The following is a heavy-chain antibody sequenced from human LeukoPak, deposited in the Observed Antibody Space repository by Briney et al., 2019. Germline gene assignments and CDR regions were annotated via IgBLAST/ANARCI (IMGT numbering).Heavy chain of an antibody. CDR1: GGSISSHC. J-gene: IGHJ4*02. V-gene: IGHV4-59*11. Sequence: SETLSLTCTVSGGSISSHCWSWVRQAPGKGLEWIGGICGSGSTTYNPSPKSRVPIPVNTSKNQFSLHLRSVHAADMAVYYCARGLRHVYYYDSSGYFFDYWGQGTLVTVSS. CDR2: ICGSGST. CDR3: ARGLRHVYYYDSSGYFFDY. D-gene: IGHD3-22*01.